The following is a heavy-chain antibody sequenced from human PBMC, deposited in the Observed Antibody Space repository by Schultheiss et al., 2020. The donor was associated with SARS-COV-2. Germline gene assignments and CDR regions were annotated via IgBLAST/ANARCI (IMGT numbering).Heavy chain of an antibody. D-gene: IGHD1-1*01. CDR1: GFTFSSYS. Sequence: GGSLRLSCAASGFTFSSYSMNWVRQAPGKGLEWVSYISSSSSTIYYADSVKGRFTISRDNAKNSLYLQMNSLRDEDTAVYYCARVILDPQNGYYFDYWGQGTRVTVSS. V-gene: IGHV3-48*02. CDR3: ARVILDPQNGYYFDY. J-gene: IGHJ4*02. CDR2: ISSSSSTI.